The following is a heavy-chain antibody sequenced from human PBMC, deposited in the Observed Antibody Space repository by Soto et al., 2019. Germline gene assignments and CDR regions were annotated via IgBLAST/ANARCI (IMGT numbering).Heavy chain of an antibody. V-gene: IGHV4-39*01. J-gene: IGHJ5*02. Sequence: PSETLSLTCLVSGASISSGTYYWGWIRQPPGKVPEWIASISYSGTTYYTPFLKSRVTISADISGNQFSLTLNSVTAADTAVYYCVRHPAYCSGGSCSSLSGSEVRFDTWGQGTLVTVSS. D-gene: IGHD2-15*01. CDR1: GASISSGTYY. CDR2: ISYSGTT. CDR3: VRHPAYCSGGSCSSLSGSEVRFDT.